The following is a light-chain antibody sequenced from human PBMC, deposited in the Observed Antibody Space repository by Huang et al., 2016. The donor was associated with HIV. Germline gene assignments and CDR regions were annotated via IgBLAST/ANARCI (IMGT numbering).Light chain of an antibody. CDR1: QSVSSN. J-gene: IGKJ1*01. Sequence: EIVMTQSPATLSVSPGERATLSCRASQSVSSNLAWYQQKPGQAPRLLIYGASTRATGVPARFSGSWSGREFTLTISSLQSEDFAVYCCQQYDNWPWTFGQGTKVEIK. CDR3: QQYDNWPWT. V-gene: IGKV3-15*01. CDR2: GAS.